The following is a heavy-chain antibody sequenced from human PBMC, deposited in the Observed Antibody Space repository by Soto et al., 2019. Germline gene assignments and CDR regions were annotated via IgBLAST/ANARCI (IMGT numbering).Heavy chain of an antibody. CDR1: GGTFTSTA. Sequence: QVPLVQSSAEVKKPGSSVKVSCKASGGTFTSTAFSWVRQAPGQGLEWMGGIIPVLGTPNYAQKFQARLTVTADASTTTVHMELSSLRSDDTAVYYCASSAGLDHLLNYYGLNVWGQGTTVTVSS. J-gene: IGHJ6*02. D-gene: IGHD6-13*01. CDR3: ASSAGLDHLLNYYGLNV. V-gene: IGHV1-69*01. CDR2: IIPVLGTP.